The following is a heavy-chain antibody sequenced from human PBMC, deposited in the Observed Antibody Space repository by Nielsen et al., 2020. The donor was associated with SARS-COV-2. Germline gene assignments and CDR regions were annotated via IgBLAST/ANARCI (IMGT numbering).Heavy chain of an antibody. D-gene: IGHD5-12*01. CDR2: ISSSSSTI. CDR3: AKQYSDNYYDAFDI. Sequence: GESLKISCAASGFTFSSYSMNWVRQAPGKGLEWVSYISSSSSTIYYADSVKGRFTISRDNAKNSLYLQMNSLRDEDTAVYYCAKQYSDNYYDAFDIWGQGTMVTVSS. J-gene: IGHJ3*02. CDR1: GFTFSSYS. V-gene: IGHV3-48*02.